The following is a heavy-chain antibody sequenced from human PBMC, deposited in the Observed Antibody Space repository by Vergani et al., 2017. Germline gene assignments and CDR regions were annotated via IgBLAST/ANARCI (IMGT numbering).Heavy chain of an antibody. CDR2: IYLNDDQ. CDR1: GFSLNTRGVS. CDR3: VYRKAEYGTTGGFYPVFYYDCMDV. J-gene: IGHJ6*03. D-gene: IGHD1-7*01. V-gene: IGHV2-5*04. Sequence: QITLKESGPTLVKPTQTLTLTCTFSGFSLNTRGVSVAWIRQPPGKALDWLALIYLNDDQHYSPSLNNRVTITKDTSKNQVVLTMTNMDYVDTGTYYCVYRKAEYGTTGGFYPVFYYDCMDVWGKGTTVTVAS.